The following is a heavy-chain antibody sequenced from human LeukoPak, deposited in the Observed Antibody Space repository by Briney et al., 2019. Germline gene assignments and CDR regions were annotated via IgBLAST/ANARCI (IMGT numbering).Heavy chain of an antibody. J-gene: IGHJ5*02. V-gene: IGHV3-30-3*01. Sequence: GGSLRHSCAASGFXFSSYAIHWVRQAPGKGLEWVAVISYDGSNKYYADSVKGRFTISRGNSKNTLYLQMNSLRAEDTAVYYCARDLIAAAGNNWFDPWGQGTLVTVSS. CDR1: GFXFSSYA. CDR2: ISYDGSNK. CDR3: ARDLIAAAGNNWFDP. D-gene: IGHD6-13*01.